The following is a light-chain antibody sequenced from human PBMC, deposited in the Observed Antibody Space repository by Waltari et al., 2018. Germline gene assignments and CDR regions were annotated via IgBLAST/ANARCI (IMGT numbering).Light chain of an antibody. V-gene: IGLV2-14*03. CDR3: SSYTTTNTLV. Sequence: QSALTQPASVSGSPGQSITISCTGTSSDVGAYNYVSWYQQPPGKPPQLMIYDVSHRPSGVSNRCPGSKSGNTASLTSSGLQAEDEADYYCSSYTTTNTLVFGTGTKVTVL. CDR1: SSDVGAYNY. J-gene: IGLJ1*01. CDR2: DVS.